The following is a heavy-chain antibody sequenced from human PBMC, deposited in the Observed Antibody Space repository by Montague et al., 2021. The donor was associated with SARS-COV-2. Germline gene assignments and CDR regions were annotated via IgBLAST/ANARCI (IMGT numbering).Heavy chain of an antibody. CDR3: ARGLWFGELLKRYYYYGMDV. CDR1: GDSVSSNSAA. V-gene: IGHV6-1*01. J-gene: IGHJ6*02. CDR2: TYYRSKWYN. Sequence: CAISGDSVSSNSAAWNWIRQSPSRGLEWLGGTYYRSKWYNDYAVSVKSRITINPDTSKNQFSLQLNSVTPEDTAVYYCARGLWFGELLKRYYYYGMDVWGQGTTVTVSS. D-gene: IGHD3-10*01.